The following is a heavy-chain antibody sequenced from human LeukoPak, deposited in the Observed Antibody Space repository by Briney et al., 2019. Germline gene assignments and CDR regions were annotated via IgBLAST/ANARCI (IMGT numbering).Heavy chain of an antibody. Sequence: SQTLSLTCTVSGGFISSGGYYWSWIRQHPGKGLEWIGYIYYSGSTYYNPSLKSRVTISVDTSKNQFSLKLSSVTAADTAVYYCARENLLLWFGELRGYFDYWGQGTLVTVSS. CDR2: IYYSGST. CDR3: ARENLLLWFGELRGYFDY. CDR1: GGFISSGGYY. V-gene: IGHV4-31*03. D-gene: IGHD3-10*01. J-gene: IGHJ4*02.